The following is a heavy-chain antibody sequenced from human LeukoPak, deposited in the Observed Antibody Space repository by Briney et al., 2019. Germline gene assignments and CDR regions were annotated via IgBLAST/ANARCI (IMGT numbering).Heavy chain of an antibody. Sequence: GGSLRLSCAASGFTFDDYAMHWVRQAPGKGLEWVSGISWNSGSIGYADSVKGRFTISRDNAKNSLYLQMNSLRAEDTALYYCAKDTYYYGSSGYFYYYYGMDVWGQGTSVTVSS. D-gene: IGHD3-22*01. J-gene: IGHJ6*02. CDR1: GFTFDDYA. V-gene: IGHV3-9*01. CDR2: ISWNSGSI. CDR3: AKDTYYYGSSGYFYYYYGMDV.